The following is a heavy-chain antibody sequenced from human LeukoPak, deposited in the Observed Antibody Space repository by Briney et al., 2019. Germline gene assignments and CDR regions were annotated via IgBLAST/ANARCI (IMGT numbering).Heavy chain of an antibody. J-gene: IGHJ3*02. D-gene: IGHD3-3*01. Sequence: GASVKVSCNASGYTFTSYGISWVRQAPGQGLEWMGWISAYNGNTNYAQKLQGRVTMTTDTSTSTAYMELRSLRSDDTAVYYCARDCRNYDFWSGYLALDAFDIWGQGTMVTVSS. CDR3: ARDCRNYDFWSGYLALDAFDI. CDR1: GYTFTSYG. V-gene: IGHV1-18*01. CDR2: ISAYNGNT.